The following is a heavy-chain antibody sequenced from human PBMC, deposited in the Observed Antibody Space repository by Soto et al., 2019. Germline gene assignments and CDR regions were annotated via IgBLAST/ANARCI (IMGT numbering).Heavy chain of an antibody. J-gene: IGHJ4*02. D-gene: IGHD2-15*01. CDR2: INSDGSST. CDR1: GFTFATYG. V-gene: IGHV3-74*01. CDR3: ARDPSYCSGGSCPRGVTPRPIFDY. Sequence: GGSLRLSCTASGFTFATYGMHWVRQAPGKGLEWVSRINSDGSSTSYADSVNGRFTISIDXAKNTLYLQMNSLRAEETAVYYGARDPSYCSGGSCPRGVTPRPIFDYWAQGTLVPVSS.